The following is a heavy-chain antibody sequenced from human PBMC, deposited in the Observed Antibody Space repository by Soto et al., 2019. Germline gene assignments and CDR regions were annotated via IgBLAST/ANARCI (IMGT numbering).Heavy chain of an antibody. CDR1: GGSFSGYY. J-gene: IGHJ6*02. CDR2: INHSGST. CDR3: ARGVLEYYYYYGMDV. V-gene: IGHV4-34*01. D-gene: IGHD1-1*01. Sequence: SETLPLTCAVYGGSFSGYYWSLLRQPPGKGLEWIGEINHSGSTNYNPSLKSRVTISVDTSKNQFSLKLSSVTAADTAVYYCARGVLEYYYYYGMDVWGQGTTVTVSS.